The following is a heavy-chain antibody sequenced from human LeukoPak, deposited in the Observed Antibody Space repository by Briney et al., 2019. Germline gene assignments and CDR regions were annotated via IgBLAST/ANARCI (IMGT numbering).Heavy chain of an antibody. CDR3: AKDPYDFWSGYPPDGMDV. Sequence: GRSLRLSCAASGFIFSHYGMHWVRQAPGKGLEWVAVIQNDASTENFADSVKGRFTISRDNSKNTVFLQMNSLRVEDTAVYYCAKDPYDFWSGYPPDGMDVWGQGTTVTVSS. J-gene: IGHJ6*02. CDR1: GFIFSHYG. CDR2: IQNDASTE. D-gene: IGHD3-3*01. V-gene: IGHV3-33*05.